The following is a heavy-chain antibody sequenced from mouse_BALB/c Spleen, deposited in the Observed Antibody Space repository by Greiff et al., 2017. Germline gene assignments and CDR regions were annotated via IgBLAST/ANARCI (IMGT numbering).Heavy chain of an antibody. CDR3: ARPLLYGSDAMDY. J-gene: IGHJ4*01. CDR1: GYTFSSYW. D-gene: IGHD1-1*01. V-gene: IGHV1-9*01. Sequence: QVQLQQSGAELMKPGASVKISCKATGYTFSSYWIEWVKQRPGHGLEWIGEILPGSGSTNYNEKFKGKATFTADTSSNTAYMQLSSLTSEDSAVYYCARPLLYGSDAMDYWGQGTSVTVSS. CDR2: ILPGSGST.